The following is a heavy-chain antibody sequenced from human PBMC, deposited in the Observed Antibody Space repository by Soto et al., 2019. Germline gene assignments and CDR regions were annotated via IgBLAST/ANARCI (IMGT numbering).Heavy chain of an antibody. V-gene: IGHV4-59*01. J-gene: IGHJ3*02. Sequence: PSETLSLTCTVSGGSISSYYWSWIRQPPGKGLEWIGYIYYSGSTNYNPSLKSRVTISVDTSKNQFSLKLSSVTAADTAVYYCARAAAGIDAFDIWGQGTMVTVSS. CDR1: GGSISSYY. D-gene: IGHD6-13*01. CDR3: ARAAAGIDAFDI. CDR2: IYYSGST.